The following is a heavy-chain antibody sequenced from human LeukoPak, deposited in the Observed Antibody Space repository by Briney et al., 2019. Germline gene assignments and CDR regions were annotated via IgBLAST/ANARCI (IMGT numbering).Heavy chain of an antibody. CDR1: GFIVSSNY. V-gene: IGHV3-66*01. D-gene: IGHD3-22*01. CDR2: IYSGGTT. J-gene: IGHJ4*02. Sequence: GGSLRLSCAASGFIVSSNYMSWVRQAPGKGLEWVSVIYSGGTTYYADSVKGRFTISRDNRRNTLYLQMNSLRAEDTAVYYCARTRTYSYDSSGHYYPTHFDYWGQGTLVTVSS. CDR3: ARTRTYSYDSSGHYYPTHFDY.